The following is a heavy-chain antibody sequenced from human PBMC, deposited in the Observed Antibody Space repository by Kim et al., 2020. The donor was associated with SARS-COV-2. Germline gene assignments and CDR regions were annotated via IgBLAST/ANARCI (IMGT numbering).Heavy chain of an antibody. Sequence: ASVKVSCKVSGYTLTELSMHWVRQAPGKGLEWMGGFDPEDGETIYAQKFQGRVTMTEDTSTDTAYMELSSLRSEDTAVYYCATDIIPGIAAAGNAFDIWGQGTMVTVSS. CDR1: GYTLTELS. D-gene: IGHD6-13*01. V-gene: IGHV1-24*01. J-gene: IGHJ3*02. CDR3: ATDIIPGIAAAGNAFDI. CDR2: FDPEDGET.